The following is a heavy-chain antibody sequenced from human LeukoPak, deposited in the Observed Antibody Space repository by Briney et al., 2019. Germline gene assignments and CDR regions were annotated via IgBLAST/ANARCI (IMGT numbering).Heavy chain of an antibody. D-gene: IGHD3-10*01. Sequence: SETLSLTCTVSGGSISSGSYYWSWVRQPAGKGLEWIGRIYTSGSTNYNPSLKSRVTISVDTSKNQFSLKLSSVTAADTAVYYCAGSARGRYYYYYYMDVWGKGTTVTVSS. V-gene: IGHV4-61*02. CDR1: GGSISSGSYY. CDR3: AGSARGRYYYYYYMDV. CDR2: IYTSGST. J-gene: IGHJ6*03.